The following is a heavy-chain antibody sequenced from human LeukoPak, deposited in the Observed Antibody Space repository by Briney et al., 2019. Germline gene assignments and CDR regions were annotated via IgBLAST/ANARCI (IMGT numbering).Heavy chain of an antibody. D-gene: IGHD6-25*01. CDR1: GYTFTNYA. J-gene: IGHJ4*02. CDR3: ARVASGTFDY. Sequence: ASVKVSCKASGYTFTNYAIHWVRQAPGQRLEWMGWINAGNGNTKYSQKFQGRVTITRDTSASTAYMELSSLRSEDTAVYFCARVASGTFDYWGQGTLVTVSS. V-gene: IGHV1-3*01. CDR2: INAGNGNT.